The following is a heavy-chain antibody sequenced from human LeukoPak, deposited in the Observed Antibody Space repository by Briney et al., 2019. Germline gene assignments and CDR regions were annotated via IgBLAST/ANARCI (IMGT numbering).Heavy chain of an antibody. CDR2: ISDSGGST. J-gene: IGHJ3*02. V-gene: IGHV3-23*01. D-gene: IGHD1-26*01. Sequence: GGSLRLSCAASGFTFSSYAMSWVRQAPGKGLEWVSGISDSGGSTHYADSVKGRFTISRDNSKNMLYLQMNSLRAEDTALYYCAKPDVGATINDAFDIWGQGTMVIVSS. CDR3: AKPDVGATINDAFDI. CDR1: GFTFSSYA.